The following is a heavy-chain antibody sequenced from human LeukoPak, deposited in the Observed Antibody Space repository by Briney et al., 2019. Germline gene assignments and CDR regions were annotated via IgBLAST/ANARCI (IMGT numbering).Heavy chain of an antibody. CDR3: ARGDYSHWFDP. D-gene: IGHD3-16*01. J-gene: IGHJ5*02. CDR2: INHSGST. V-gene: IGHV4-34*01. CDR1: GGSFSGYY. Sequence: KPSETLSLTCAVYGGSFSGYYWSWIRQPPGKGLEWNGEINHSGSTNYNPSLKSRVTISVDTSKNQFSLKLSSVTAADTAVYYCARGDYSHWFDPWGQGTLVTVSS.